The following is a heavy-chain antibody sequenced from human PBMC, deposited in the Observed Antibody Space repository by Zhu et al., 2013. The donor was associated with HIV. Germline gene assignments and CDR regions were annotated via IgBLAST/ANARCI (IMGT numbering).Heavy chain of an antibody. CDR2: MNPNSGNT. CDR3: ARAKREWLRLGYDAFDI. CDR1: GYTFTSYD. J-gene: IGHJ3*02. V-gene: IGHV1-8*01. D-gene: IGHD5-12*01. Sequence: QVQLVQSGAEVKKPGASVKVSCKASGYTFTSYDINWVRQATGQGLEWMGWMNPNSGNTGYAQKFQGRVTMTRNTSISTAYMELSSLRSEDTAVYYCARAKREWLRLGYDAFDIWGQGTMVTVSS.